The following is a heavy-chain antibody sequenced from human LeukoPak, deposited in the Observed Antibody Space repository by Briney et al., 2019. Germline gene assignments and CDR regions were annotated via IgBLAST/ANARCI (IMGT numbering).Heavy chain of an antibody. J-gene: IGHJ4*02. D-gene: IGHD3-3*01. Sequence: PSETLSLTCTVSGGSISSGDYYWSWIRQPPGKGLERIGYIYSGSTYYNPSLKSRVTISVDTSKNQFSVKLSSVTAADTAVYYCARSRITIFGVVPHYFEYWGQGTLVTVSS. CDR2: IYSGST. V-gene: IGHV4-30-4*08. CDR1: GGSISSGDYY. CDR3: ARSRITIFGVVPHYFEY.